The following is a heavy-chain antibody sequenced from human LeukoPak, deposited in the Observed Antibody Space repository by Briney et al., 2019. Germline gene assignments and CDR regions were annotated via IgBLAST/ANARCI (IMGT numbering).Heavy chain of an antibody. CDR3: AKGTRRDYYGSGSYDFFDY. V-gene: IGHV3-23*01. CDR2: ISGSGGST. Sequence: GGSLRLSCAASGFTFSSYAMSWVRQAPGKGLEWVSAISGSGGSTYYADSVKGRFTISRDNSKNTLYLQMNSLRAEDTAVYYCAKGTRRDYYGSGSYDFFDYWGQGTLVTVSS. CDR1: GFTFSSYA. D-gene: IGHD3-10*01. J-gene: IGHJ4*02.